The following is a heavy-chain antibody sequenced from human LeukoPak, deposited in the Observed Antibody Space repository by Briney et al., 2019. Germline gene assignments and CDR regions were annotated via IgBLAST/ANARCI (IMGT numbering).Heavy chain of an antibody. J-gene: IGHJ4*02. CDR3: ARLVDTAMAPDY. V-gene: IGHV4-59*08. CDR2: IYYSGST. D-gene: IGHD5-18*01. CDR1: VGSISSYY. Sequence: SKTLSLTCTVSVGSISSYYWSWIRQPPGKGLEWIGYIYYSGSTNYNPSLKSRVTISVDTSKNQFSLKLSSVTAADTAVYYCARLVDTAMAPDYWGQGTLVTVSS.